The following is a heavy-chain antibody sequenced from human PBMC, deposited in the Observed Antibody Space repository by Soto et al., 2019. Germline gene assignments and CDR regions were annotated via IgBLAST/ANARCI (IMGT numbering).Heavy chain of an antibody. CDR2: IKQDGSEK. D-gene: IGHD3-16*02. J-gene: IGHJ4*01. V-gene: IGHV3-7*01. CDR3: ARVTYSYGWIFDY. CDR1: GFTFSSHW. Sequence: GGSLRLSCAASGFTFSSHWMSWVRQAPGKGLEWVANIKQDGSEKYYMDSVKGRFTISRDNAKNSLYLQMNSLRAEDTAVYLCARVTYSYGWIFDYWGQGTLVTV.